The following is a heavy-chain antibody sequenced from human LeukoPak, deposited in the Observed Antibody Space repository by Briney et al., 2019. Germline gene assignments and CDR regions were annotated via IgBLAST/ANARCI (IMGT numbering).Heavy chain of an antibody. CDR1: GFTFSDYW. D-gene: IGHD3-22*01. J-gene: IGHJ5*02. CDR3: ARDLYYFHSSGHYASDL. CDR2: INQDGSER. V-gene: IGHV3-7*01. Sequence: PGGSLRLSCTASGFTFSDYWISWVRQAPGKGLEWVANINQDGSERHYVDSLRGRFTISRDNARNSLYLQMNSLRAEDTAVYFCARDLYYFHSSGHYASDLWGQGTLVTVSS.